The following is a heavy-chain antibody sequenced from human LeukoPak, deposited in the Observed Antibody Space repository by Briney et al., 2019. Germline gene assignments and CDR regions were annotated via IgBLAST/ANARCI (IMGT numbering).Heavy chain of an antibody. Sequence: PGGSLRLSCAASGFTFGIYAMNWVRQAPGKGLEWVSYIGPSDGNIYYADSVKGRFTISRDNAKNTVHLQMNSLRVEDTAIYFCAGAYSAYDPFDYWGQGILVTVSS. CDR3: AGAYSAYDPFDY. J-gene: IGHJ4*02. CDR2: IGPSDGNI. D-gene: IGHD5-12*01. V-gene: IGHV3-48*01. CDR1: GFTFGIYA.